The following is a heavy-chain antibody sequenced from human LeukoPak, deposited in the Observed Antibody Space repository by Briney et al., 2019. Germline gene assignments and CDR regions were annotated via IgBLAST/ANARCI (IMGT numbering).Heavy chain of an antibody. CDR3: ARSPGRYGGNSAKVY. J-gene: IGHJ4*02. D-gene: IGHD4-23*01. Sequence: ASVKVSCKASGYTFTSYGISWVRQAPGQGLEWMGRISAYNGNTNYAQKLQGRVTMTTDTSTSTAYMELRSLRSDDTAVYYCARSPGRYGGNSAKVYWGQGTLVTVSS. V-gene: IGHV1-18*01. CDR1: GYTFTSYG. CDR2: ISAYNGNT.